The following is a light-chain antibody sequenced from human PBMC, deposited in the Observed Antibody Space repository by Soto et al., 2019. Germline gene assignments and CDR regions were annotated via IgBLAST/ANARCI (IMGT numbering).Light chain of an antibody. Sequence: DIQMTPSPSSLSASVGDRVTDTCRASQSISSDLNWYQQKPGKAPKVLIYAASTLQSGVPSRFSGSGSGTDFTLTISSLQPEDFATYYCQQSYSTPWTFGQGTKV. V-gene: IGKV1-39*01. CDR2: AAS. J-gene: IGKJ1*01. CDR3: QQSYSTPWT. CDR1: QSISSD.